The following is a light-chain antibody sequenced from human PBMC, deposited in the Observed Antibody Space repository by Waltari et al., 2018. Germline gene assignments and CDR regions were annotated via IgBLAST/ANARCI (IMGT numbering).Light chain of an antibody. CDR3: LQDYNYPRT. CDR1: QGIRND. J-gene: IGKJ1*01. V-gene: IGKV1-6*01. Sequence: IQMTPSTSSLSASVGDRVTITCRASQGIRNDLGWYQQKPGKAPKLLIYAASSLQSGVPSRFSGSGSGTDVTLTISSLQPEDFATYYCLQDYNYPRTFGQGTKVEIK. CDR2: AAS.